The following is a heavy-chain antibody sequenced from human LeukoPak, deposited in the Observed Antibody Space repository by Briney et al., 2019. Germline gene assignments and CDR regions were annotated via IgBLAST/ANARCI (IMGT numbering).Heavy chain of an antibody. CDR1: GYTFTDYY. CDR3: ARHYYGSGSVAFDI. D-gene: IGHD3-10*01. Sequence: ASVKVSCKASGYTFTDYYMHWVRQAPGQGLEWMGWINPKTGGTKYPQNFQGRVTMTRDTSITTAYMELSRLRSDDTALYYCARHYYGSGSVAFDIWGQGTLVIVSS. CDR2: INPKTGGT. V-gene: IGHV1-2*02. J-gene: IGHJ3*02.